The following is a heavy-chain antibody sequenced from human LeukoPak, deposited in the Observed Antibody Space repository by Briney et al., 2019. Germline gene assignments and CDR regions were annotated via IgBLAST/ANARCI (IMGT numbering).Heavy chain of an antibody. J-gene: IGHJ4*02. CDR1: GGSFSGYY. D-gene: IGHD3-16*02. CDR3: ARSGYDYVWGSYRYRNFDY. V-gene: IGHV4-34*01. CDR2: INHSGST. Sequence: SETLSLTCAVYGGSFSGYYWSWIRQPPGKGLEWIGEINHSGSTNYNPSPKSRVTISVDTSKSQFSLKLSSVTAADTAVYYCARSGYDYVWGSYRYRNFDYWGQGTLVTVSS.